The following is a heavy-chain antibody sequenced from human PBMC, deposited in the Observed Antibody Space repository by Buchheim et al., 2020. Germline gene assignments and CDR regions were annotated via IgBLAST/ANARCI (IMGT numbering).Heavy chain of an antibody. J-gene: IGHJ6*02. D-gene: IGHD2-15*01. CDR1: GGTFSSYT. V-gene: IGHV1-69*02. CDR3: ARGGCSGGSCYSGYYYYGMDV. CDR2: IIPILGIA. Sequence: QVQLVQSGAEVKKPGSSVKVSCKASGGTFSSYTISWVRQAPGQGLEWMGRIIPILGIANYAQKFQGRVTITADKYTSTAYMELSSLRSEDTAVYYCARGGCSGGSCYSGYYYYGMDVWGQGTT.